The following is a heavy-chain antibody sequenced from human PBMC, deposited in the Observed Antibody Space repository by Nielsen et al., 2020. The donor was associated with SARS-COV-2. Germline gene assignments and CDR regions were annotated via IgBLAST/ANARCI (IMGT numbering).Heavy chain of an antibody. D-gene: IGHD3-3*01. CDR3: ARSDFWSGLFYGMDV. Sequence: SVRVSCKASGGTFSGYAVNWVRQAPEQGLEWMGRVIPVLGTANYAQKFQGRVTITADKSTSTAYMELSSLRSEDTAVYYCARSDFWSGLFYGMDVWGQGTTVTVSS. CDR1: GGTFSGYA. CDR2: VIPVLGTA. J-gene: IGHJ6*02. V-gene: IGHV1-69*04.